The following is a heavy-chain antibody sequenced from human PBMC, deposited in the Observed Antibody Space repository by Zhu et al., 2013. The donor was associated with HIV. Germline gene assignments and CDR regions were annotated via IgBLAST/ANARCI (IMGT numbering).Heavy chain of an antibody. CDR3: AREGQWLVHGGYYFDY. Sequence: QVQLVQSGAEVKKPGASVKVSCKASGYTFTSYYMVWVRQAPGQGLEWMGVINPSGGSTSYEQKFQGRVTMIRDTSTSTVYMELSSLRSEDTAVYYCAREGQWLVHGGYYFDYVGQGTLVTVS. D-gene: IGHD6-19*01. CDR2: INPSGGST. CDR1: GYTFTSYY. J-gene: IGHJ4*02. V-gene: IGHV1-46*01.